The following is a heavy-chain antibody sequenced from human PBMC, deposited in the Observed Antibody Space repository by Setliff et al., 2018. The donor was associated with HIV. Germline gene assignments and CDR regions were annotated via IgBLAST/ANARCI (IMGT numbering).Heavy chain of an antibody. J-gene: IGHJ4*02. D-gene: IGHD3-10*01. CDR3: AITREMVRGVITPAFDY. CDR1: GGTFSSYT. Sequence: SVKVSCKTSGGTFSSYTINWVRQAPGQGLEWMGGIIPIFGTTNYAQKFQGRVTITTDESTSTAYMELSSLRSEDTALYYCAITREMVRGVITPAFDYWGLGTLVTVSS. V-gene: IGHV1-69*05. CDR2: IIPIFGTT.